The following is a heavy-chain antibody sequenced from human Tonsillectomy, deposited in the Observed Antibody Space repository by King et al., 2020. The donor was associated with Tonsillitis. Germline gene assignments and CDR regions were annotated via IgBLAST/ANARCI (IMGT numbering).Heavy chain of an antibody. J-gene: IGHJ4*02. V-gene: IGHV3-23*01. Sequence: MNWVRKAPGKWLEVGSAISGSGDITYYADSVKGRFPISRDNSKNTLYLQMNSLRAEDMSLYYYAKVYSTAWYNDFWGQGTLVTVSS. D-gene: IGHD6-13*01. CDR2: ISGSGDIT. CDR3: AKVYSTAWYNDF.